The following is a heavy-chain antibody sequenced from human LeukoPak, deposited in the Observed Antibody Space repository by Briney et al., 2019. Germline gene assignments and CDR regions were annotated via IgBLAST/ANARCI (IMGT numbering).Heavy chain of an antibody. CDR3: ARGYGDSPYFDY. D-gene: IGHD4-17*01. V-gene: IGHV4-31*03. CDR1: GGSISSGGYY. Sequence: SETLSFTCTVSGGSISSGGYYWSWIRQHPGKGLEWIGYIYYSGSTYYNPSLKSRVTISVDTSKNQFSLKLSSVTAADTAVYYCARGYGDSPYFDYWGQGTLVTVSS. CDR2: IYYSGST. J-gene: IGHJ4*02.